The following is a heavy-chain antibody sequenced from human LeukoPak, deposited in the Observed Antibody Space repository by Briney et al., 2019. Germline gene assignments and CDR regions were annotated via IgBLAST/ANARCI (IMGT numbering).Heavy chain of an antibody. CDR1: GGSISSYY. V-gene: IGHV4-59*08. CDR2: IYYSGST. D-gene: IGHD3-9*01. J-gene: IGHJ5*02. Sequence: SETLSLTCTVSGGSISSYYWSWIRQPPGKGLEWIGYIYYSGSTNYNPSLKSRVTISVDTSKNQFSLKLSSVTAADTAVYYCARLYILTGYNNWFGPWGQGTLVTVSS. CDR3: ARLYILTGYNNWFGP.